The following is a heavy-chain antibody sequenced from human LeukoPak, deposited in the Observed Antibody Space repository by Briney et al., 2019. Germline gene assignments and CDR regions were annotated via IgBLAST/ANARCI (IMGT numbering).Heavy chain of an antibody. Sequence: GGSLRLSCAASGFTFKFYSMNWVRQAPGKGLEWVSYISTNTTTIYYADSVKGRFTISRENAKNSLYLQMNSLRVEDTAVYYCVRVGTSFDIWGQGTMVTVSS. V-gene: IGHV3-48*01. J-gene: IGHJ3*02. D-gene: IGHD7-27*01. CDR2: ISTNTTTI. CDR3: VRVGTSFDI. CDR1: GFTFKFYS.